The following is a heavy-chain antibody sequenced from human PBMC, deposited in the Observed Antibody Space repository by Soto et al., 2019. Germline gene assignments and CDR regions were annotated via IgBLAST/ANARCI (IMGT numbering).Heavy chain of an antibody. CDR3: ARDGYPFDY. J-gene: IGHJ4*02. Sequence: EVPLGESGGGLVQPGGSLRLSCASSGLTFSSYSMNWVRQAPGKGLEWVSYISSSSSTIYYADSVKGRFHVSRDNAKNSLYLQMNGLRDEDTAVYFCARDGYPFDYWGQGTLVTVSS. D-gene: IGHD6-25*01. CDR2: ISSSSSTI. V-gene: IGHV3-48*02. CDR1: GLTFSSYS.